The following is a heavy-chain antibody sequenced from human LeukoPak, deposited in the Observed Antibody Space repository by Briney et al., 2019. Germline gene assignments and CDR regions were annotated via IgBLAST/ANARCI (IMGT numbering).Heavy chain of an antibody. CDR2: IYSGGGT. D-gene: IGHD6-13*01. V-gene: IGHV3-53*01. Sequence: GGSLRLSCAASGFTFRSYAIYWVRQAPGKGLEWVSVIYSGGGTYYADSVEGRFTISRDNSKNTLYLQMNSLRAEDTAVYYCARESEGIAAAGTHYYYYYYMDVWGKGTTVTVSS. J-gene: IGHJ6*03. CDR3: ARESEGIAAAGTHYYYYYYMDV. CDR1: GFTFRSYA.